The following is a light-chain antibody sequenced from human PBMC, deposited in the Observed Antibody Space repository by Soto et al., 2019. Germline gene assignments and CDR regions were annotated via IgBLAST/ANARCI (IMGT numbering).Light chain of an antibody. CDR2: DAS. CDR1: QSVSSS. CDR3: QQRGNWPPWT. V-gene: IGKV3-11*01. J-gene: IGKJ1*01. Sequence: EIVLTQSPATLSLSPGERATLSCRASQSVSSSLAWYQQKPGQAPRLLIYDASNRATGIPARFSGSGSGTDLTLTISSLEPEDFAVYYCQQRGNWPPWTFGQGTKVEIK.